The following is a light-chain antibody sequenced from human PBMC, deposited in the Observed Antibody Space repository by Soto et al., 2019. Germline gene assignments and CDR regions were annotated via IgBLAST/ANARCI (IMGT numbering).Light chain of an antibody. CDR1: SSDVGSYNL. Sequence: QSALTQPASVSGSPGQSITISCTGTSSDVGSYNLVSWYQQYPGKAPKLMIYEGSKQPSGVPDRFSGSKSGNTASLTISGLQAADEADYYCSLYTSENTYVFGTGTKVTVL. V-gene: IGLV2-14*02. CDR3: SLYTSENTYV. J-gene: IGLJ1*01. CDR2: EGS.